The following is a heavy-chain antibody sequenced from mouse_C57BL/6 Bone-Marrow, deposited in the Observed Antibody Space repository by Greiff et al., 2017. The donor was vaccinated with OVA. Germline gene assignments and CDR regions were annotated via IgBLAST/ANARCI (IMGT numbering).Heavy chain of an antibody. Sequence: VQLQQSGPELVKPGASVKISCKASGYSFTDYNMNWVKQSNGKSLEWIGVINPNYGTTSYNQKFKGKATLTVDQSSSTAYMQLNSLTSEDSAVYYCAREWLITTVVAPNYFDYWGQGTTLTVSS. V-gene: IGHV1-39*01. J-gene: IGHJ2*01. CDR1: GYSFTDYN. CDR3: AREWLITTVVAPNYFDY. CDR2: INPNYGTT. D-gene: IGHD1-1*01.